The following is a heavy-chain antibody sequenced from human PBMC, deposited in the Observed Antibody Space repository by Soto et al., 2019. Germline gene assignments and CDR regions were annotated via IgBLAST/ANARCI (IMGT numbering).Heavy chain of an antibody. CDR1: GGSISGYY. CDR2: VYYSGST. J-gene: IGHJ4*02. Sequence: SETLSLTCTLSGGSISGYYLSWIRQPPGKGLEWIGYVYYSGSTKYNPSLESRVTISVDMSTNQFSLMLTSVTAADTAVYYCAKYRRTDAEGYRLDFWGQGTLVTVSS. D-gene: IGHD5-12*01. CDR3: AKYRRTDAEGYRLDF. V-gene: IGHV4-59*01.